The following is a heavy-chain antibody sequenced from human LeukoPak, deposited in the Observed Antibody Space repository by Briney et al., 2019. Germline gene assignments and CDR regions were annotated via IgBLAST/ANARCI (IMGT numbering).Heavy chain of an antibody. V-gene: IGHV3-23*01. CDR1: GFTFNNYA. CDR3: AKEPREYCSSTSCPNWFDS. Sequence: PEGFLRLSCAASGFTFNNYAMSWVRQAPGKGLEWVSAITAGGGTTYYADSVKGRFTISRDNSENTLFLQMNSLRAEDTAVYYCAKEPREYCSSTSCPNWFDSWGQGTLVTVRS. J-gene: IGHJ5*01. CDR2: ITAGGGTT. D-gene: IGHD2-2*01.